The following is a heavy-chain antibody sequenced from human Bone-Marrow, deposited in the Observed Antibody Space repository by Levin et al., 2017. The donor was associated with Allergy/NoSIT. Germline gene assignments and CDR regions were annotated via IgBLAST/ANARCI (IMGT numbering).Heavy chain of an antibody. V-gene: IGHV3-33*01. CDR3: ARAASTWSTMDV. D-gene: IGHD6-13*01. J-gene: IGHJ6*02. CDR1: GFTLSSYG. CDR2: IWYDGTTQ. Sequence: GGSLRLSCATSGFTLSSYGIHWVRQAPGKGLEWVTLIWYDGTTQYYADSVKGRFTISRDSSKKTLYLQMNSLRAEDTAVYYCARAASTWSTMDVWGQGTTVTVSS.